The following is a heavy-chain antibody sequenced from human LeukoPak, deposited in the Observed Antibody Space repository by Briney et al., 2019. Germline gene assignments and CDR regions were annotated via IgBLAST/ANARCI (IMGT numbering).Heavy chain of an antibody. J-gene: IGHJ5*02. CDR1: GGSISGYY. V-gene: IGHV4-4*07. CDR2: IFHSGST. D-gene: IGHD6-19*01. CDR3: ARSRIVLADGLDP. Sequence: SETLSLTCTVSGGSISGYYWNWIRQPAGKGLEWIGRIFHSGSTNYNPSLNSRVTMSVDTSKNQFSLKLSSVTAADTAVYYCARSRIVLADGLDPWGQGTLVTVSS.